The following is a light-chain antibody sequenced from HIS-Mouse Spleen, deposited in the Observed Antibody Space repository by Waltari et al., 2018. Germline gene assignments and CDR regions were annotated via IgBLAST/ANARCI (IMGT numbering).Light chain of an antibody. CDR2: EDS. CDR1: ALPKTY. CDR3: YSTDSSGNHRV. V-gene: IGLV3-10*01. J-gene: IGLJ2*01. Sequence: SYELTQPPSVSVSPGQTARITCSGDALPKTYAYWYQQKSGQAPVLVIYEDSNRPAGIPERVSGSSSGTMATLTISGAQVEDEADYYCYSTDSSGNHRVFGGGTKLTVL.